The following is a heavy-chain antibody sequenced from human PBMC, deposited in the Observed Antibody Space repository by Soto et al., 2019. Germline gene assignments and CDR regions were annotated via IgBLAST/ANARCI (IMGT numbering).Heavy chain of an antibody. J-gene: IGHJ5*02. CDR1: GYTFTSYA. D-gene: IGHD4-17*01. Sequence: GASVKVSCKASGYTFTSYAMHWVLQAPGQRLEWMGWINAGNGNTKYSQKFQGRVTITRDTSASTAYMELSSLRSEDTALYYCARDLSYGDDTNWFDPWGQGTLVTVSS. CDR2: INAGNGNT. V-gene: IGHV1-3*01. CDR3: ARDLSYGDDTNWFDP.